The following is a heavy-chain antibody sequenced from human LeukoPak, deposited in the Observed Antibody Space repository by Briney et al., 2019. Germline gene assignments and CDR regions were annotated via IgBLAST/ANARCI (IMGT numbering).Heavy chain of an antibody. Sequence: GGSLRLSCAASGFTFDDYAMQWVRLGPGKGLEWVSRIDWNSRSTVYADSVRGRFTISRDNAKNSLYLQMNSLRPEDTALYYCARDRRPLTGYNAQDYWGQGTLVTVSS. CDR3: ARDRRPLTGYNAQDY. J-gene: IGHJ4*02. V-gene: IGHV3-9*01. CDR2: IDWNSRST. D-gene: IGHD3-9*01. CDR1: GFTFDDYA.